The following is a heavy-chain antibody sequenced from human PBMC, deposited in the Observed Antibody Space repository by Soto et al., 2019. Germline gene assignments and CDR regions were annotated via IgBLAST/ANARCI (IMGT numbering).Heavy chain of an antibody. D-gene: IGHD1-26*01. CDR1: GFTFRTFT. Sequence: QPGGSLRLSCAASGFTFRTFTMNWVRQAPGKGLEWVSGIIGGDGDKFYSDSVKGRFTISRDNSKDMLFLQMSSLRVDDTAVYYCARRMSPTVGFFSFDVWGQGTVVTVSS. V-gene: IGHV3-23*01. CDR3: ARRMSPTVGFFSFDV. J-gene: IGHJ3*01. CDR2: IIGGDGDK.